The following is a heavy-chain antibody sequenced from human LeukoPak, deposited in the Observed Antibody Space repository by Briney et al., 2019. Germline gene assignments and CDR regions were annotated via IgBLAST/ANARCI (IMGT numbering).Heavy chain of an antibody. CDR2: IYHSGST. D-gene: IGHD2-15*01. Sequence: PSETLSLTCTVSGYSISSGYYWGWIRQPPGRGREWFGSIYHSGSTYYNPSLKSRVTISVDTSKNQFSLKLSSVTAADTAAYYCARDSSFGGRAFDIWGQGTMVTVSS. CDR3: ARDSSFGGRAFDI. V-gene: IGHV4-38-2*02. CDR1: GYSISSGYY. J-gene: IGHJ3*02.